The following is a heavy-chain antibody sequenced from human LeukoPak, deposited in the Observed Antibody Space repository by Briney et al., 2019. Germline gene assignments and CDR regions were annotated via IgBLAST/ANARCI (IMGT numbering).Heavy chain of an antibody. CDR3: TRVADDSSGYYFNGFDY. CDR2: IRSKTYGGST. J-gene: IGHJ4*02. Sequence: GGSLRLSCPASGFTFGDYAMSWFRQAPGKGLEWVGFIRSKTYGGSTEYAASVKGRFTISRDDSKSIAYLQMNSLKTEDTAVYYCTRVADDSSGYYFNGFDYWGQGTLVTVSS. D-gene: IGHD3-22*01. CDR1: GFTFGDYA. V-gene: IGHV3-49*03.